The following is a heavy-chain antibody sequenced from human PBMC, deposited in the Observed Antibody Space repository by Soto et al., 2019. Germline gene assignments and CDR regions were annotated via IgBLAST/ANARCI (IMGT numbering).Heavy chain of an antibody. V-gene: IGHV3-33*01. Sequence: QVQLVESGGGVVQPGRSLRLSCAASGFTFSSYGMHWVRQAPGKGLEWVAVIWYDGSSKYYADSVKGRFTISRDNSKNSLYLNMNTLRAPDTAVYYCARDHEDDSSGYYASQPDYWGEGTLVTVSS. CDR3: ARDHEDDSSGYYASQPDY. J-gene: IGHJ4*02. CDR1: GFTFSSYG. CDR2: IWYDGSSK. D-gene: IGHD3-22*01.